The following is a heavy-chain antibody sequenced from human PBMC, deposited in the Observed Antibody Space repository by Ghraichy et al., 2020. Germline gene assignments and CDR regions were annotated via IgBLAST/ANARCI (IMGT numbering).Heavy chain of an antibody. D-gene: IGHD3-16*02. V-gene: IGHV4-34*01. CDR3: ARSDYDYVWGSYRYQPFDY. CDR1: GGSFSGYY. Sequence: SETLSLTCAVYGGSFSGYYWSWIRQPPGKGLEWIGEINHSGSTNYNPSLKSRVTISVDTSKNQFSLKLSSVTAADTAVYYCARSDYDYVWGSYRYQPFDYWGQGTLVTVSS. CDR2: INHSGST. J-gene: IGHJ4*02.